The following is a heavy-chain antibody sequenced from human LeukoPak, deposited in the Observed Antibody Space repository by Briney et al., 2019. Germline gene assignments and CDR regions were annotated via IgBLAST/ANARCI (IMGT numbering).Heavy chain of an antibody. V-gene: IGHV1-69*06. D-gene: IGHD4-17*01. CDR3: ASLSGPTAYYYGMDV. CDR2: IIPIFGTA. Sequence: SVKVSCKASGGTFSSYAISWVRQAPGQGLEWMGGIIPIFGTANYAQKFQGRVTITADKSTSTAYMELSSLRSEDTAVYYCASLSGPTAYYYGMDVWGKGTTVTVSS. J-gene: IGHJ6*04. CDR1: GGTFSSYA.